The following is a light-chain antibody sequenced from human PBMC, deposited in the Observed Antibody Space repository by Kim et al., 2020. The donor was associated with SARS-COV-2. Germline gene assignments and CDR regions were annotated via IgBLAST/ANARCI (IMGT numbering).Light chain of an antibody. J-gene: IGKJ4*01. CDR3: QQYYSNPLT. CDR2: AAS. V-gene: IGKV1-8*01. Sequence: ASPGDRVTITCRASQCITSYLAWYQQKPGKAPQLLIYAASTLQSGVPSRFSGSGSGTDFTLTISYLQSEDFATYYCQQYYSNPLTFGGGTKVDIK. CDR1: QCITSY.